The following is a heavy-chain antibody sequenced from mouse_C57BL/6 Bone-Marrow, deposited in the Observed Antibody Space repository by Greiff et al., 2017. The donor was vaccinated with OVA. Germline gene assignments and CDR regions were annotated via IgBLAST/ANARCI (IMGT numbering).Heavy chain of an antibody. CDR2: INTSSGYT. CDR3: ARDPLYSIWYFDV. D-gene: IGHD2-5*01. Sequence: VQVVESGAELARPGASVKMSCKASGYTFTSYTMHWVKQRPGQGLEWIGYINTSSGYTKYNQKFKEKAPLTAAKSSSTAYMPLSSLTSEDSAVYYCARDPLYSIWYFDVWGTGTTVTVSS. V-gene: IGHV1-4*01. CDR1: GYTFTSYT. J-gene: IGHJ1*03.